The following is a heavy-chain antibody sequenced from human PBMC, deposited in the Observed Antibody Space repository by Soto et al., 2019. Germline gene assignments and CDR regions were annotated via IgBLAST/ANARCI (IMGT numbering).Heavy chain of an antibody. D-gene: IGHD1-26*01. J-gene: IGHJ4*02. CDR2: MQPSTGRT. CDR1: GYSFTSLD. Sequence: ASVKVSCKASGYSFTSLDINWVRQTAGQGLEWMGWMQPSTGRTGYAQKFQGRVTMTRDTSINTAYMELTTLTSDDTAFYYCARGVSEGVDYWGQGTLVTVSS. CDR3: ARGVSEGVDY. V-gene: IGHV1-8*01.